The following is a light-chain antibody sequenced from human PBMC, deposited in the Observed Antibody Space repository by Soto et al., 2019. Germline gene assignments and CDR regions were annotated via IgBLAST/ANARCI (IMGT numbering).Light chain of an antibody. J-gene: IGKJ5*01. CDR2: GAS. V-gene: IGKV3-15*01. CDR1: QRISRN. CDR3: QQYESLPLT. Sequence: EIVLTQSPASLSVSPGGRATLSCRASQRISRNLAWYQQRAGQSPRLLIYGASTRATGISERFNGSGSGTDFTLTISDLQPEDFATYYCQQYESLPLTFGQGTRLEIK.